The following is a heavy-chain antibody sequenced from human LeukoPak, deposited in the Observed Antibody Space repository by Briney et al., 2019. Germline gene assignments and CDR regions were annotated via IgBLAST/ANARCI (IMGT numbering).Heavy chain of an antibody. CDR2: MHYSGTT. CDR3: ARNDRGRPADY. Sequence: PSETLSLTCNVSGGSINNSPYYWAWIRQPPGKGLEWIASMHYSGTTYHNPSLRSRVTISVDTSKNQFSLRLISVTAADTAVYYCARNDRGRPADYWGQGTLATVSS. D-gene: IGHD1-26*01. J-gene: IGHJ4*02. V-gene: IGHV4-39*01. CDR1: GGSINNSPYY.